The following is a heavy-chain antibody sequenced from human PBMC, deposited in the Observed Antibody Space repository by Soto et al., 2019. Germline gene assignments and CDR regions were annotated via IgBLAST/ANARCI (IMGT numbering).Heavy chain of an antibody. CDR1: GYTFTSYG. CDR2: ISAYNGNT. V-gene: IGHV1-18*04. J-gene: IGHJ6*02. D-gene: IGHD6-13*01. CDR3: ASTEQQPVMELHYSCGMEV. Sequence: SVKVSCKASGYTFTSYGISWVRQAPGQGLKWMGWISAYNGNTNYAQKLQGRVTMTTDTSTSTAYMELRTLRSDATAVYYCASTEQQPVMELHYSCGMEVWCQGPTVT.